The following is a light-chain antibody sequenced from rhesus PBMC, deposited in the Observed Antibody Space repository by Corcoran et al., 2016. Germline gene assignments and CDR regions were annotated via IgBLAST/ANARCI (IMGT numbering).Light chain of an antibody. J-gene: IGKJ3*01. CDR1: ENVNNY. Sequence: DIQMTQSPSSLSASVGDRVTITCRASENVNNYLNWYQQKPGKAPKLLIYKASTLQSGVPSRFSGSGSGTDYTFTISSLLPEDVATYYCQQYNSLPFTFGPGTKLDIK. CDR2: KAS. CDR3: QQYNSLPFT. V-gene: IGKV1-74*01.